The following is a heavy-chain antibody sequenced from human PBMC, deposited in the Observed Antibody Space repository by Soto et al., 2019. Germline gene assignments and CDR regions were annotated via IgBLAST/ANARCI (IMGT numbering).Heavy chain of an antibody. J-gene: IGHJ5*02. CDR2: IYPTGST. Sequence: XETLSLTCTVSGYSFSNYYCNWVRKSAGKGLEWIGRIYPTGSTTYNPSLKSRLTMSVDTSKNQFSLRLTSMTAADTAVYYCATGRSEVVPGAMDTWGQGTLVTVS. CDR3: ATGRSEVVPGAMDT. V-gene: IGHV4-4*07. D-gene: IGHD2-2*01. CDR1: GYSFSNYY.